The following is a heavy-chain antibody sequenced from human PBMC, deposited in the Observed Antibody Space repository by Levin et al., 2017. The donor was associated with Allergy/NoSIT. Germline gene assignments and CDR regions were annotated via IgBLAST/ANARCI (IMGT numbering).Heavy chain of an antibody. CDR2: ISASGGST. J-gene: IGHJ5*02. V-gene: IGHV3-23*01. CDR3: ARGGYGDYDL. CDR1: TFTFNNYA. Sequence: GGSLRLSCAASTFTFNNYAMSWVRQAPGKGLEWVSAISASGGSTYYADSVKGRFTISRDNSKSTLYVQMNSLRAKDTAVYYCARGGYGDYDLWGPGTLVIVSS. D-gene: IGHD4-17*01.